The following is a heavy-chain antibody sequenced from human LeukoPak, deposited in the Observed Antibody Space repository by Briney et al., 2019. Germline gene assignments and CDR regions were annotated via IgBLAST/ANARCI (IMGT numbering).Heavy chain of an antibody. CDR1: GGSISNYY. V-gene: IGHV4-59*01. D-gene: IGHD3-10*01. CDR2: IYYSGST. J-gene: IGHJ4*02. CDR3: ARSQNYYGSGDY. Sequence: SETLSLTCTVSGGSISNYYWSWIRQPPGKGLEWIGYIYYSGSTKYNPSLKSRVTISVDTSKNQFSVKLSSVTTADTAVYYCARSQNYYGSGDYWSQGTLVTVSS.